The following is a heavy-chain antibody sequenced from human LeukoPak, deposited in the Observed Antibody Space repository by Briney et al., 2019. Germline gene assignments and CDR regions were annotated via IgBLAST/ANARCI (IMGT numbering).Heavy chain of an antibody. Sequence: GESLQISCHGSGYRFTSYWIGWVRPMPGKGLEWMGIIYPGDSDTKYSPSFQGQVTISADKSISTTYLQWSSLKASDTAMYYCARRSTMTTIDYWGQGTLVTVSS. V-gene: IGHV5-51*01. J-gene: IGHJ4*02. D-gene: IGHD4-17*01. CDR1: GYRFTSYW. CDR3: ARRSTMTTIDY. CDR2: IYPGDSDT.